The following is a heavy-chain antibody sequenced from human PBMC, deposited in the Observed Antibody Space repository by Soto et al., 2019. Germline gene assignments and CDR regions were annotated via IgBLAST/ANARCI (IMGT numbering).Heavy chain of an antibody. J-gene: IGHJ4*02. Sequence: PXETLSLAGTVCCGSISGYCWSWIRQPPGKGLEWIGYIYYTGSTNYNPSLKSRVTLSVDTSKKQFSLKLRSVTAADTAVYYCARAPSWNYEYWGQGTLVTAPQ. CDR1: CGSISGYC. CDR2: IYYTGST. CDR3: ARAPSWNYEY. D-gene: IGHD1-7*01. V-gene: IGHV4-59*01.